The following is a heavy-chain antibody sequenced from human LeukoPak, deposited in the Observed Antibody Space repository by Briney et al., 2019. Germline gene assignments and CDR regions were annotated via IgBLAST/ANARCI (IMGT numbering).Heavy chain of an antibody. CDR3: ARVTGTTSWFDP. D-gene: IGHD1-1*01. CDR2: IIPILGIA. CDR1: GYTFTSYY. Sequence: ASVKVSCKASGYTFTSYYMHWVRQAPGQGLEWMGRIIPILGIANYAQKFQGRVTITADKSTSTAYMELSSLRSEDTAVYYCARVTGTTSWFDPWGQGTLVTVSS. J-gene: IGHJ5*02. V-gene: IGHV1-69*02.